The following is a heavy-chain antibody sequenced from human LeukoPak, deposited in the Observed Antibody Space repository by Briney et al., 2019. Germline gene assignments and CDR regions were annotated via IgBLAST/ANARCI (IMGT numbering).Heavy chain of an antibody. J-gene: IGHJ4*02. CDR2: INSGSDTI. V-gene: IGHV3-48*02. D-gene: IGHD3-22*01. CDR3: ARDSAPITMVVEVPAGFDY. Sequence: GGSLRLSCEASGFTFRSSSMNWVRQAPGRGLEWISYINSGSDTIYYADSVKGRFTISRDNAKNSLYLQMDSLRDDDTAMYYCARDSAPITMVVEVPAGFDYWGQGTQVTVPS. CDR1: GFTFRSSS.